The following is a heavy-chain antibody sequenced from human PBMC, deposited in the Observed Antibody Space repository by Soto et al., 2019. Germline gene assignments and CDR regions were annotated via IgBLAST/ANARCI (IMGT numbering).Heavy chain of an antibody. Sequence: GGSLRLSCAASGFTFSSYAMSWVRQAPGKGLEWVSAISGSGGSTYYADSVKGRFTISRDNSKNTLYLQMNSLRAEDTAVYYCAKDSPSSTVRYYYYYYGMDVWGQGTTVTVSS. J-gene: IGHJ6*02. D-gene: IGHD4-17*01. CDR2: ISGSGGST. V-gene: IGHV3-23*01. CDR1: GFTFSSYA. CDR3: AKDSPSSTVRYYYYYYGMDV.